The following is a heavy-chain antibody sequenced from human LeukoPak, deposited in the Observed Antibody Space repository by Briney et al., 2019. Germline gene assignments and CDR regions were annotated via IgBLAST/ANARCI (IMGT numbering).Heavy chain of an antibody. CDR1: GGSFSGYY. CDR3: ATGKRQLDY. J-gene: IGHJ4*02. Sequence: SETLSLTCAVYGGSFSGYYWSWIRQPPGKGLEWIGEINHSGSTNYNPSLKSRVTISVDTSKNQFSLKLSSVTAADTAVYYCATGKRQLDYWGQGTLVTVSS. V-gene: IGHV4-34*01. CDR2: INHSGST. D-gene: IGHD6-13*01.